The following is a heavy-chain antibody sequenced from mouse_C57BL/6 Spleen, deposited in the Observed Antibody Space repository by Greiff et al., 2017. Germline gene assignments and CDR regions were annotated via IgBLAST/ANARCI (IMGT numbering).Heavy chain of an antibody. Sequence: EVMLVESGGGLVQPGGSLSLSCAASGFTFTDYYMSWVRQPPGKALEWLGFIRNKANGYTTEYSASVKGRFTISRDNSQSILYLQMNALRAEDSATYYCARSHYGSSYWYFDVWGTGTTVTVSS. CDR3: ARSHYGSSYWYFDV. D-gene: IGHD1-1*01. CDR1: GFTFTDYY. CDR2: IRNKANGYTT. V-gene: IGHV7-3*01. J-gene: IGHJ1*03.